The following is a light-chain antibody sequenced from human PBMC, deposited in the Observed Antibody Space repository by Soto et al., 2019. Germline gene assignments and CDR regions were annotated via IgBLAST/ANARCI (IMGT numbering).Light chain of an antibody. CDR3: QQYSSCPFT. V-gene: IGKV3-15*01. Sequence: EIVLTQSPATLSVFPGEKATLSCGASQSVSNNLAWYHQKPGQAPRPLIYGASTRATGVPARFSGSGSGTEFTLTCSSLQSEVSAIYYCQQYSSCPFTFGPGTKVAIK. CDR1: QSVSNN. CDR2: GAS. J-gene: IGKJ3*01.